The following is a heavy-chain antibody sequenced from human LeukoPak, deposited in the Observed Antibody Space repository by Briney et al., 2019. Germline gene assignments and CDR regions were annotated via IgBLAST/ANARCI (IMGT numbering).Heavy chain of an antibody. Sequence: GGSLRLSCAASGFTFSSYNMHWVRQAPGKGLDWVAVISYDGSNRYYADSVKGRFTISRDNSKNTLNLQMNSLRAEDTAVYYCATRVSRTTWGQGTVVTVSS. CDR2: ISYDGSNR. J-gene: IGHJ4*02. CDR3: ATRVSRTT. CDR1: GFTFSSYN. D-gene: IGHD2/OR15-2a*01. V-gene: IGHV3-30-3*01.